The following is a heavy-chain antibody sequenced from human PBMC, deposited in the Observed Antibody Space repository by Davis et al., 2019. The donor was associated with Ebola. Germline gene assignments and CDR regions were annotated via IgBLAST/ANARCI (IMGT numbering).Heavy chain of an antibody. J-gene: IGHJ4*02. Sequence: AASVKVSCKASGYTFTSYYMHWVRQAPGQGLERMGIINPSGGSTSYAQKFQGRVTMTRDTSTSTVYMELSSLRSEDTAVYYCARESIFGVVIMDRVFDHWGQGTLVTVSS. V-gene: IGHV1-46*01. CDR2: INPSGGST. CDR3: ARESIFGVVIMDRVFDH. CDR1: GYTFTSYY. D-gene: IGHD3-3*01.